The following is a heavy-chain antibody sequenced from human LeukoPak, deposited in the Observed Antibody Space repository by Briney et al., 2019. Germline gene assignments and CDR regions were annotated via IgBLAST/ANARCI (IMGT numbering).Heavy chain of an antibody. V-gene: IGHV3-23*01. D-gene: IGHD4-17*01. CDR2: INVNGGNI. Sequence: GGSLRLSCAASRFAFHNYAMTWIRQAPEKGLEWVASINVNGGNIKYGDSARGRFTISRNNSRGTLYLQMDSLRVEDTAVYYCGKDPNGDYIGAFDFWGRGTMVTVSS. CDR3: GKDPNGDYIGAFDF. CDR1: RFAFHNYA. J-gene: IGHJ3*01.